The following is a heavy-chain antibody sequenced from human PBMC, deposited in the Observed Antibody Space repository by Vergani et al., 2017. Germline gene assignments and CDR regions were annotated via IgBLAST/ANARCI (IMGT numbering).Heavy chain of an antibody. V-gene: IGHV5-51*01. Sequence: EVMLVQSGAEVKKPGESLKISCKYSESSFIRNEIAWVRQMSGKGLQWMGNINPIDSKIAYSPSFQGQASMSLDKSITTAYLQWRSLKASDTAIYYGTRHVPGGDGACLHFDHWGQGTQVTVSS. J-gene: IGHJ4*02. D-gene: IGHD2-21*01. CDR3: TRHVPGGDGACLHFDH. CDR1: ESSFIRNE. CDR2: INPIDSKI.